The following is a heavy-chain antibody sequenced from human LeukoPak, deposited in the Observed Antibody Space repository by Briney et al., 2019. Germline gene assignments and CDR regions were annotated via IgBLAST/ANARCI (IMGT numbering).Heavy chain of an antibody. Sequence: PGGSLRLSCAASGFTFSSYAMHWVRQAPGKGLEWVAVISYDGSNKYYADSVKGRFTISRDNSKNTLYLQMNSLRAEDTAVYYCARDIAAYEMATMDYWGQGTLVTVSS. CDR2: ISYDGSNK. V-gene: IGHV3-30*04. D-gene: IGHD5-24*01. CDR3: ARDIAAYEMATMDY. CDR1: GFTFSSYA. J-gene: IGHJ4*02.